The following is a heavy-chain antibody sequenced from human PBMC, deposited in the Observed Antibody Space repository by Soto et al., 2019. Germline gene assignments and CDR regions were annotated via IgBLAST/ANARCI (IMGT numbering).Heavy chain of an antibody. CDR3: AREEYCSGGSWYMPPFDF. J-gene: IGHJ4*02. D-gene: IGHD2-15*01. CDR1: GFTFSSYS. Sequence: EVQLVESGGGLVQPGGSLRLSCAASGFTFSSYSMNWVRQAPGKGLEWVSYISSSSSTIYYADSVKGRFTISRDNAKNSLVLQMNSLRGEDTAVYFCAREEYCSGGSWYMPPFDFWGQGTLVTVSS. CDR2: ISSSSSTI. V-gene: IGHV3-48*01.